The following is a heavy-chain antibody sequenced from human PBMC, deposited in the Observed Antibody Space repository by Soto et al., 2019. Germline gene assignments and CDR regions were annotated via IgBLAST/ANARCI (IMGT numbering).Heavy chain of an antibody. Sequence: HPGGSLRLSCAASGFTFSSYWMSWVRQAPGKGLEWVANIKQDGSEKYYVDSVKGRFTISRDNAKNSLYLQMNSLRAEDTAVYYCARDEWVARAWGMSFDLWGRGTLVTVS. V-gene: IGHV3-7*01. CDR3: ARDEWVARAWGMSFDL. J-gene: IGHJ2*01. D-gene: IGHD3-16*01. CDR2: IKQDGSEK. CDR1: GFTFSSYW.